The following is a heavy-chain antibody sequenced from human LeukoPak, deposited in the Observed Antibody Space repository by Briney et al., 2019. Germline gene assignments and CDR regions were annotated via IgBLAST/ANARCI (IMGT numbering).Heavy chain of an antibody. CDR1: EFTFSSYS. CDR2: ITSTSKYI. Sequence: GGSLRLSCVASEFTFSSYSMNWVRQAPGKGLEWVSSITSTSKYIDYADSLKGRFTISRDNSKNTLYLQMNSLRAEDTAVYYCASATNFYMDVWGKGTTVTVSS. J-gene: IGHJ6*03. CDR3: ASATNFYMDV. V-gene: IGHV3-21*04. D-gene: IGHD1-26*01.